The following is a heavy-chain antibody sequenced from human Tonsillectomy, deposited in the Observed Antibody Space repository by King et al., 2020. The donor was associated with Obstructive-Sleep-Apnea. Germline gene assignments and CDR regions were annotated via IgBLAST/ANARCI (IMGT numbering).Heavy chain of an antibody. CDR1: GGTFNVCV. D-gene: IGHD1-1*01. V-gene: IGHV1-69*09. J-gene: IGHJ5*02. Sequence: VQLVESGAEMKKPGSSVKVSCKASGGTFNVCVITWVRQAPGQGLDFVGRIIPMPGILSYAHNLQGRLTITADESTSTVHMELRSLSFDDTAVYFCAYSGQGWNGGGVDAWGQGTLVTVSS. CDR2: IIPMPGIL. CDR3: AYSGQGWNGGGVDA.